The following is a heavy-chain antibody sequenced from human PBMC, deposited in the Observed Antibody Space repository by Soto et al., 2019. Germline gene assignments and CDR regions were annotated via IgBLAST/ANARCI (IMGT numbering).Heavy chain of an antibody. CDR2: IYYIGST. J-gene: IGHJ5*02. V-gene: IGHV4-39*01. CDR1: GGSISSSNYY. D-gene: IGHD3-9*01. Sequence: QLQLQESGPGVVEPSETLSLTCTVSGGSISSSNYYWGWIRQPPGKGLEWIGGIYYIGSTYSNPSLKSRVTISVDTSKNQFSLKLSSVTAADTAVYYCARLCILTGYPRWFDPWGQGTLVTVSS. CDR3: ARLCILTGYPRWFDP.